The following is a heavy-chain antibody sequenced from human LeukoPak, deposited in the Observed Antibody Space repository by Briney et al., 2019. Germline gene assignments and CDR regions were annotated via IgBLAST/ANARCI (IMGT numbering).Heavy chain of an antibody. Sequence: GGSLRLSCAASGFTFSSYSMNWVRQAPGKGLEWVSSISSSSSYIYYADSVKGRFTISRDNAKNSLYLQMNSLRAEDTAVYYCARLYRGVDAFDIWGQGTVVTVSS. J-gene: IGHJ3*02. CDR2: ISSSSSYI. D-gene: IGHD3-10*01. CDR3: ARLYRGVDAFDI. CDR1: GFTFSSYS. V-gene: IGHV3-21*04.